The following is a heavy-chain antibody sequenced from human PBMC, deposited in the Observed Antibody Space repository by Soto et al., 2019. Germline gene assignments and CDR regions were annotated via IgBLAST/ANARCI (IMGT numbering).Heavy chain of an antibody. V-gene: IGHV3-23*01. CDR2: ISSSGST. CDR3: AKERLDLGFDY. CDR1: GFTYSNYA. D-gene: IGHD3-3*01. Sequence: EVQLLESGGGLVQPGGSLRLSCAASGFTYSNYAMSWVRQAPGKGLEWVSTISSSGSTYYAYSVQGRFTISRDNSTNTLNLQMNNLRAEDTALSVCAKERLDLGFDYWGQGNLVTVSS. J-gene: IGHJ4*02.